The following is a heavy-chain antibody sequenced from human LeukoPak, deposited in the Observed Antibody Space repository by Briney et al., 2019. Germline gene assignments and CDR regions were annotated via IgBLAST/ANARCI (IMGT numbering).Heavy chain of an antibody. Sequence: PGGSLRLSCAASGFTFSSYWMSWVRQAPGKGLVWVSAISGSGGSTYYADSVKGRFTISRDNSKNTLYLQMNSLRAEDTAVYYCAKDWAYCSSTSCLYYYGMDVWGQGTTVTVSS. D-gene: IGHD2-2*01. CDR2: ISGSGGST. CDR1: GFTFSSYW. CDR3: AKDWAYCSSTSCLYYYGMDV. J-gene: IGHJ6*02. V-gene: IGHV3-23*01.